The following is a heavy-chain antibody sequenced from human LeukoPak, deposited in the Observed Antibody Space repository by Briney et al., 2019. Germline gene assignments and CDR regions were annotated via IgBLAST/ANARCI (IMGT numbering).Heavy chain of an antibody. V-gene: IGHV3-11*04. D-gene: IGHD4-11*01. Sequence: VGSLRLSCAASGFTFSDYYMSWLRQAPGKGLEWVSYISSSGSTIYYADSVKGRFTISRDNAKNLLYLQMNSLRAEDTAVYYCAREPFYSNYFDYWGQGTLVTVSS. J-gene: IGHJ4*02. CDR3: AREPFYSNYFDY. CDR1: GFTFSDYY. CDR2: ISSSGSTI.